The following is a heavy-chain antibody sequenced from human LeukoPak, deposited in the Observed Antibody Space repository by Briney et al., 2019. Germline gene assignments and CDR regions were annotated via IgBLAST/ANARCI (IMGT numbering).Heavy chain of an antibody. CDR3: ARFRYFDPGPFDY. CDR2: MNPNSGNT. J-gene: IGHJ4*02. V-gene: IGHV1-8*01. D-gene: IGHD3-9*01. Sequence: GASVKVSCKASGYTFTSYDINWVRQATGQGLEWMGWMNPNSGNTGYAQKFQGRVTMTRNTSISTAYMELSSLRSEDTAVYYCARFRYFDPGPFDYWGQGTLVTVSS. CDR1: GYTFTSYD.